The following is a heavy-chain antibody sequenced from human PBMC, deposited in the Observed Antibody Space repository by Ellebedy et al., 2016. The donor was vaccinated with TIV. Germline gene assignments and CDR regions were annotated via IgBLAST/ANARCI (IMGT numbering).Heavy chain of an antibody. V-gene: IGHV4-39*01. CDR1: DGSISGSSYY. J-gene: IGHJ4*02. D-gene: IGHD3-10*01. CDR2: IYYSGST. CDR3: ARLGWFGELSYLPIDY. Sequence: MPSETLSLTCSVSDGSISGSSYYWGWIRQPPGKGLEWIGSIYYSGSTYYNPSLKSRVTVSVDTSKNQFSLKLSSVTAANTGVYYCARLGWFGELSYLPIDYWGQGTLVTVSS.